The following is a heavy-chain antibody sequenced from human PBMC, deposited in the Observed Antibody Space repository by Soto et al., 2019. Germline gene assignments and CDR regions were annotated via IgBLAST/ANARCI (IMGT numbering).Heavy chain of an antibody. V-gene: IGHV4-59*01. J-gene: IGHJ4*02. CDR1: GGSIRTYY. D-gene: IGHD4-17*01. CDR2: MYYGGST. Sequence: QVQLQESGPGLVKPSEILSLTCTVSGGSIRTYYWNWIRQPPGKGLEWIGYMYYGGSTNYNPSLKSRVTVSGDTSKNDFSLKLTSVTAADTAVYYCARSTGYGDSYFDYWGRGTLVTVSS. CDR3: ARSTGYGDSYFDY.